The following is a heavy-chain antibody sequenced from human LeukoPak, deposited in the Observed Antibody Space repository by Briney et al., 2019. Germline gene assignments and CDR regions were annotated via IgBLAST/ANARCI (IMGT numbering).Heavy chain of an antibody. V-gene: IGHV1-18*01. J-gene: IGHJ4*02. CDR1: GYTFTSYG. D-gene: IGHD6-6*01. CDR3: ARDTGVYSSSWIDY. Sequence: ASVKVSCKASGYTFTSYGISWVRQAPGQGLEWMGWISAYNGNTNYAQKLQGRVTMTRDTSTSTVYMELSSLRSEDTAVYYCARDTGVYSSSWIDYWGQGTLVTVSS. CDR2: ISAYNGNT.